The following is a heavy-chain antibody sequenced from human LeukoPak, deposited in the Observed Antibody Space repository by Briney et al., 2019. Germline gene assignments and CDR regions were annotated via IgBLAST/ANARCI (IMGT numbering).Heavy chain of an antibody. J-gene: IGHJ3*02. Sequence: SETPSLTCAVYGGSFSGYYWSWIRQPPGKGLEWIGEINYSGSTNYNPSLKSRVTISVDTSKNQFSLKLRSVTAADTAVYYCARVGGITMIVVLITDAFDIWGQGTMVTVSS. V-gene: IGHV4-34*01. CDR2: INYSGST. CDR3: ARVGGITMIVVLITDAFDI. CDR1: GGSFSGYY. D-gene: IGHD3-22*01.